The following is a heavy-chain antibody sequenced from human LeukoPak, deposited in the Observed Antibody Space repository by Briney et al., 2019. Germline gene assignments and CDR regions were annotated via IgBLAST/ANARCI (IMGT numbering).Heavy chain of an antibody. CDR2: ISAYNGNT. Sequence: ASVTVSCKASGYTFTSYGNSWVRQPHGQGLEWMGWISAYNGNTNYAQKLQDRVTMTTDTSTSTAYRELRSLRSDDTAVECCARDSFPLISAGYFDYWGQGNLVTVSS. D-gene: IGHD6-13*01. J-gene: IGHJ4*02. CDR3: ARDSFPLISAGYFDY. V-gene: IGHV1-18*01. CDR1: GYTFTSYG.